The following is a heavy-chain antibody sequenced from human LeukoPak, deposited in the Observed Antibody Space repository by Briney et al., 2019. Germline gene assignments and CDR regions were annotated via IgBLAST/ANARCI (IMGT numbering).Heavy chain of an antibody. CDR2: INPNSGGT. J-gene: IGHJ4*02. CDR1: GYTFTGYY. D-gene: IGHD6-13*01. Sequence: GASVKDSCKASGYTFTGYYMHWVRQAPGQGLEWMGWINPNSGGTNYAQKFQGRVTMTRDTSISTAYMELSRLRSEDTAVYYCAREGVAGTGLDYWGQGTLVTVSS. CDR3: AREGVAGTGLDY. V-gene: IGHV1-2*02.